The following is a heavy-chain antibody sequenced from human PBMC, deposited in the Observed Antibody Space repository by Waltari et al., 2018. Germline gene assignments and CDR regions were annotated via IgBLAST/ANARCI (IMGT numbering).Heavy chain of an antibody. J-gene: IGHJ4*02. D-gene: IGHD2-15*01. CDR1: W. V-gene: IGHV4-4*02. CDR2: IHHSGRT. CDR3: AADRGNGLYFDY. Sequence: WGRWVRQSPGKGLEWIGQIHHSGRTYSTPSLKSRITISVDKSRNQFSLNLSSVHDADTAVYYCAADRGNGLYFDYWGQGTLVTVSS.